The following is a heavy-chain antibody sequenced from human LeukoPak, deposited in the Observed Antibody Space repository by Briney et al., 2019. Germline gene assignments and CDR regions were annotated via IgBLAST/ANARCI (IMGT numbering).Heavy chain of an antibody. D-gene: IGHD4-11*01. V-gene: IGHV4-4*07. CDR2: IYTSGST. CDR1: GGSISSYY. Sequence: SETLSFTCTVSGGSISSYYWSWIRQPAGKGLEWIGRIYTSGSTNYNPSLKSRVTMSVDASKNQFSLKLSSVTAADTAVYYCARDRVTTGYYYGMDVWGQGTTVTVSS. J-gene: IGHJ6*02. CDR3: ARDRVTTGYYYGMDV.